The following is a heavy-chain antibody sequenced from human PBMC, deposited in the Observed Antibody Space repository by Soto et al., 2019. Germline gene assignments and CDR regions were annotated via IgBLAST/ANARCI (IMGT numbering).Heavy chain of an antibody. CDR1: GYTFTSYA. CDR2: INAGNGNT. J-gene: IGHJ4*02. Sequence: QVQLVQSGAEEKKPGASVKVSCKASGYTFTSYAMHWVRQAPGQRLEWMGWINAGNGNTKYSQKFQGRVTITRDTSASTACMELSSLRSEDTAVYYCARGIAPYYFAYWGQGTLVTVSS. CDR3: ARGIAPYYFAY. D-gene: IGHD6-13*01. V-gene: IGHV1-3*05.